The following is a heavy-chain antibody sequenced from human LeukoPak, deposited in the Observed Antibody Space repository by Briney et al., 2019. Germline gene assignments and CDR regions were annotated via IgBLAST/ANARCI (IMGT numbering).Heavy chain of an antibody. CDR3: ARDDRASSWSWFAS. V-gene: IGHV1-18*01. J-gene: IGHJ5*01. Sequence: EASVKVSCKASGYTFTSYVITWVRQAPGQGLEWMGWISGNNGNTNYAQKVQGRVTMTTDTSTSTAYMELRSLTSDDTAVYYCARDDRASSWSWFASWGQGTLVTVSP. CDR2: ISGNNGNT. CDR1: GYTFTSYV. D-gene: IGHD6-13*01.